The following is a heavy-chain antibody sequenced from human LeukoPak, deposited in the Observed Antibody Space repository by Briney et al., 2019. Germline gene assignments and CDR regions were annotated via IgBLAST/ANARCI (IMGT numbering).Heavy chain of an antibody. J-gene: IGHJ6*02. CDR1: GFSVSSND. D-gene: IGHD6-13*01. Sequence: GGSLRLSCEASGFSVSSNDMSWVRQAPGKGLERVSVIDRGGSTFYADSVKGRFTISRHNSKNTLYLQMNSLRVEDTAEFYCAKRVGYGYGMDVWGQGTTVTVSS. V-gene: IGHV3-53*01. CDR2: IDRGGST. CDR3: AKRVGYGYGMDV.